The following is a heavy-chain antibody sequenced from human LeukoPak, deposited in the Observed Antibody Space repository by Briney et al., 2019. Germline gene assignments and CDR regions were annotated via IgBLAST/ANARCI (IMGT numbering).Heavy chain of an antibody. V-gene: IGHV6-1*01. CDR2: TYYRSKWYN. CDR3: ARVFTARSGGYDAFDI. Sequence: SQTLSLTCAISGDSVSSNSAAWNWIRQSPSRGLEWLGRTYYRSKWYNDYAVSVKSRITINPDTSKNQFSLQLNSVTPEDTAVYYCARVFTARSGGYDAFDIWGQGTMVTVSS. D-gene: IGHD6-25*01. J-gene: IGHJ3*02. CDR1: GDSVSSNSAA.